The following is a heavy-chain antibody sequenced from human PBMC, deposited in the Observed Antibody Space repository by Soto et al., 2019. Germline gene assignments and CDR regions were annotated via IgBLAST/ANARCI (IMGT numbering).Heavy chain of an antibody. CDR1: GGSISSYY. CDR2: IYYSGST. J-gene: IGHJ2*01. CDR3: ARSHLVPWYFDL. V-gene: IGHV4-59*01. Sequence: SETLSLTCTVSGGSISSYYWSWIRQPPGKGLEWIGYIYYSGSTNYNPSLKSRVTISVDTSKNQFSLKLSSVTAADTAVYYCARSHLVPWYFDLWGRCTLVTVSS.